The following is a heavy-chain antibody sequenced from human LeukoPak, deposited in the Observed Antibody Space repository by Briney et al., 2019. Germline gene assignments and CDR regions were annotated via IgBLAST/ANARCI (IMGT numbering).Heavy chain of an antibody. CDR1: GGSFSGYY. CDR2: INHSGST. J-gene: IGHJ6*02. Sequence: SETLSLTCAVYGGSFSGYYWSWIRQPPGKGLEWIGEINHSGSTNYNPSLKSRVTISVDTSKSQFSLKLSSVTAADTAVYYCASTDYYYYYGMDVWGQGTTVTVSS. V-gene: IGHV4-34*01. CDR3: ASTDYYYYYGMDV.